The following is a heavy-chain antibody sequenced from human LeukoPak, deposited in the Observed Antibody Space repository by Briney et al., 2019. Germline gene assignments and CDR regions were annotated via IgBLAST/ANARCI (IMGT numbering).Heavy chain of an antibody. CDR3: ASLNSGYDYYDDGFS. CDR2: IYHSGST. CDR1: GGSISSSNW. J-gene: IGHJ4*02. D-gene: IGHD5-12*01. Sequence: SETLSLTCAVSGGSISSSNWWSWVRQLPGKGLKWIGEIYHSGSTNYNPSLKSRVTISVDKSKNQFSLKLSSVTAADTAVYYCASLNSGYDYYDDGFSWGQGTLVTVSS. V-gene: IGHV4-4*02.